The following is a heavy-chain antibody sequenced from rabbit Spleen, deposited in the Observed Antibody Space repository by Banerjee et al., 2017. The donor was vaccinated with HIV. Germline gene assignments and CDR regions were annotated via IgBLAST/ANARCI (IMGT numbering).Heavy chain of an antibody. J-gene: IGHJ6*01. V-gene: IGHV1S45*01. CDR2: IYAGSTGTT. Sequence: QEQLEESGGDLVKPEGSLTLTCTASGFSFIYSYWICWVRQAPGKGLEWIACIYAGSTGTTYYANWAKGRFTISKTSTTVTLQMTSLTAADTATYFCARDTGSSFSSYGMDLWGQGTLVTVS. D-gene: IGHD8-1*01. CDR3: ARDTGSSFSSYGMDL. CDR1: GFSFIYSYW.